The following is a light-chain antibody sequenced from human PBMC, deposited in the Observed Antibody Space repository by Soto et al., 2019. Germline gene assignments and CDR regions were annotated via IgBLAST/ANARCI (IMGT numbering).Light chain of an antibody. J-gene: IGKJ5*01. CDR1: QTISSW. CDR3: QQRTDWPIT. Sequence: DIQMTQSPSTLSGSVGDRVAITCRASQTISSWLAWYQQKPGKAPQALIYDASSLKSGVPSRFSGNGSGTDFTLTISSLEPEEFAVYYCQQRTDWPITFGQGTRLEIK. CDR2: DAS. V-gene: IGKV1-5*01.